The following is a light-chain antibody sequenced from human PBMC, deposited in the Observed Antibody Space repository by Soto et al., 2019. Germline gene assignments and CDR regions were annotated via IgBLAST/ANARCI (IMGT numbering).Light chain of an antibody. CDR3: SAWDGSLSGVV. J-gene: IGLJ2*01. Sequence: QSVLTQPPSASGTPGQRVTSSCSGSSSNIGSNYVYCYQQLPGTAPKLLIYRNNQRPSGVPDRFSGSKSGTSASLSISGLRSEDEADYYCSAWDGSLSGVVFGGGTKLTVL. CDR1: SSNIGSNY. CDR2: RNN. V-gene: IGLV1-47*01.